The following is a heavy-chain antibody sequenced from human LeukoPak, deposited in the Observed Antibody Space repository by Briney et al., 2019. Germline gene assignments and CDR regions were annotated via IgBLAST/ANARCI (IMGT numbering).Heavy chain of an antibody. Sequence: SETLSLTCTVSGGSISSGSYYWSWIRQPAGKGLEWIGRIYTSGSTNYNPSLKSRVTISVDTSKNQFSLKLSSVTAADTAVYYCARARSYGGQPFDYWGQGTLVTVSS. CDR2: IYTSGST. D-gene: IGHD4-23*01. CDR3: ARARSYGGQPFDY. J-gene: IGHJ4*02. V-gene: IGHV4-61*02. CDR1: GGSISSGSYY.